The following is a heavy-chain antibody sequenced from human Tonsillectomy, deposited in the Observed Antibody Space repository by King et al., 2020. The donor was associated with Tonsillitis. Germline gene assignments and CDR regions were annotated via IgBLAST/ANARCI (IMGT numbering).Heavy chain of an antibody. CDR1: GFIFSNYE. CDR3: ARDHWYQWGPIESSTSPRAFDI. J-gene: IGHJ3*02. D-gene: IGHD1-26*01. CDR2: ISRTSSYI. V-gene: IGHV3-21*01. Sequence: VQLVESGGGLVKPGGSLRISCAASGFIFSNYEMNWVRQAPGKGLEWVSSISRTSSYIYYADSVKGRFTVSRDNAKTSLYLQMNSLRAEDTAVYYCARDHWYQWGPIESSTSPRAFDIWGQGTRVTVSP.